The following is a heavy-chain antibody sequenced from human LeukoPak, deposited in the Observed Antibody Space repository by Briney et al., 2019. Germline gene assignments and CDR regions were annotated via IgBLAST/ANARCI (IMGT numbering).Heavy chain of an antibody. CDR2: FFYSGST. D-gene: IGHD3-9*01. CDR1: GGSISSNYY. CDR3: ARARGRYIDFLDY. J-gene: IGHJ4*02. Sequence: PSETLSLTCTVSGGSISSNYYWGWIRQPPGKGLEWIVSFFYSGSTYYNPSLKSRVTISVDTSKNQFSLRLSSVTAADTAVYYCARARGRYIDFLDYWGQGTLVTVSS. V-gene: IGHV4-39*02.